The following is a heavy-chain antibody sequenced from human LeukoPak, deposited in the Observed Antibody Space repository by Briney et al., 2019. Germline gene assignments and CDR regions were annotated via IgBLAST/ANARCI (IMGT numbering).Heavy chain of an antibody. J-gene: IGHJ5*02. CDR2: INHSGST. Sequence: PSETLSLTCAVYGGSFSGYYWSWIRQPPGKGLEWIGEINHSGSTNYNPSLKSRVTISVDTSKNQFSLKLSSVTAADTAVYYCARRRYFDWLWFFDPWGQGTLVTVSS. CDR1: GGSFSGYY. D-gene: IGHD3-9*01. CDR3: ARRRYFDWLWFFDP. V-gene: IGHV4-34*01.